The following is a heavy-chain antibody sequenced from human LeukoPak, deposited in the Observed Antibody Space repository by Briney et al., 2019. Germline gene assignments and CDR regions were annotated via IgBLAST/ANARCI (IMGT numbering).Heavy chain of an antibody. J-gene: IGHJ4*02. Sequence: VKPSETLSLTCTVSGGSISNYYWSCIRQPPGKGLEWIGYIYYSGSTNYNPSLKSRATISLDTSKNQFSLKLTSVTAADTAVYYCARVPKLAVFDYWGQGTLVTVSS. CDR1: GGSISNYY. CDR2: IYYSGST. V-gene: IGHV4-59*01. D-gene: IGHD6-19*01. CDR3: ARVPKLAVFDY.